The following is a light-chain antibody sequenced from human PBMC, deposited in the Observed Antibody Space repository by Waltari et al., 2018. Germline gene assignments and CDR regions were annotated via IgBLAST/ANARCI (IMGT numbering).Light chain of an antibody. CDR3: HQYYTTPIT. Sequence: DIVMTQSPDSLAVSLGERASINCQSSQTILYNTNNKNYLAWYQQKPRQPPKFLIYWASTRESGVPDRFSRSGSGTDFTLTISSLQAEDVAVYYCHQYYTTPITFGQGTRLEIK. CDR1: QTILYNTNNKNY. J-gene: IGKJ5*01. CDR2: WAS. V-gene: IGKV4-1*01.